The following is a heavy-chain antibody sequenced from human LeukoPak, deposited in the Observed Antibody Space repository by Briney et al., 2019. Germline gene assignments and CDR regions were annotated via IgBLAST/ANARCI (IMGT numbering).Heavy chain of an antibody. CDR1: GFTFDNYA. V-gene: IGHV3-23*01. D-gene: IGHD3-22*01. CDR2: ISGSGGST. CDR3: AKDPVYLYDSSGYYRGGVDY. J-gene: IGHJ4*02. Sequence: PGGSLRLSCAASGFTFDNYAMNWVRQAPGKGLEWVSAISGSGGSTYYADSVKGRFTISRDNSKNTLYLQMNSLRAEDTAVYYCAKDPVYLYDSSGYYRGGVDYWGQGTLVTVSS.